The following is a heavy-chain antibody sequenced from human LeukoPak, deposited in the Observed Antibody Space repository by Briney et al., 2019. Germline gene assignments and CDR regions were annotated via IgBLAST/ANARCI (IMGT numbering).Heavy chain of an antibody. CDR2: VHLSGAS. D-gene: IGHD1-26*01. Sequence: PSETLSLTCAVSGGSILTTNWWSWVRQPPGKGLEWIGEVHLSGASNYNPSLKSRVDMSIDKSKNQLSLELTSVTAADTAIYYCTRESGAFSPFGFWGQGTLVTVSS. CDR1: GGSILTTNW. J-gene: IGHJ4*02. V-gene: IGHV4-4*02. CDR3: TRESGAFSPFGF.